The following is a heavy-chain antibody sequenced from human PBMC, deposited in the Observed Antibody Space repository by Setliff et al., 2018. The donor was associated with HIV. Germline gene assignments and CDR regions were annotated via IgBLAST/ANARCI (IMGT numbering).Heavy chain of an antibody. CDR3: ARDRNPWDSSYYMDV. V-gene: IGHV3-30*07. J-gene: IGHJ6*03. Sequence: GGSLRLSCAASGFAFRNYIFHWVRQAPGKGLEWVAIISSDGSDKNYADSVKGRFTISRDNAKNSLYLQMNGLRAEDTAVYYCARDRNPWDSSYYMDVWGKGTTVTVSS. CDR1: GFAFRNYI. CDR2: ISSDGSDK. D-gene: IGHD1-26*01.